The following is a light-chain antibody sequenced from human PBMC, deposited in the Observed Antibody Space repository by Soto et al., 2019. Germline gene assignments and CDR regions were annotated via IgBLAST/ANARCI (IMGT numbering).Light chain of an antibody. V-gene: IGKV3-20*01. CDR2: AAT. CDR1: QSVRDNF. CDR3: QQYGSSPYT. J-gene: IGKJ2*01. Sequence: EIVLTQSPDTLSLSPGERAALSCRASQSVRDNFLAWYQQKPGQSPSLLIYAATSRATGIPERFSGSGSETDFTLTIYRLEPEDFAVYYCQQYGSSPYTFGQGTKVEIK.